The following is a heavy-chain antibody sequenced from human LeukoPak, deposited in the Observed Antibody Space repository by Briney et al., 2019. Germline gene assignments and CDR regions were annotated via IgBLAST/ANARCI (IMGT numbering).Heavy chain of an antibody. CDR3: ALEGYSGSYYPYSMDY. J-gene: IGHJ4*02. D-gene: IGHD1-26*01. Sequence: GGSLRLSCAASGFTFSSYAMSWVRQAPGKGLEWVSAISGSGGSTYYADSVKGRFTISRDNSKNTLYLQMNSLRAEDTAVYYCALEGYSGSYYPYSMDYWGQGTLVTVSS. CDR2: ISGSGGST. V-gene: IGHV3-23*01. CDR1: GFTFSSYA.